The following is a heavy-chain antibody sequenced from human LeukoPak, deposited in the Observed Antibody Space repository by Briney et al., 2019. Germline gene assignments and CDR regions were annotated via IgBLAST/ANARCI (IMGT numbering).Heavy chain of an antibody. CDR3: ARGGPPMVRGLWIWFDP. J-gene: IGHJ5*02. D-gene: IGHD3-10*01. CDR1: GGSISSGGYS. Sequence: SETLSLTCAASGGSISSGGYSWSWIRQPPGKGLEWIGYIYHSGSTYYNPSLKSRVTISVDRSKNQFSLKLGSVTAADTAVYYCARGGPPMVRGLWIWFDPWGQGTLVTVSS. CDR2: IYHSGST. V-gene: IGHV4-30-2*01.